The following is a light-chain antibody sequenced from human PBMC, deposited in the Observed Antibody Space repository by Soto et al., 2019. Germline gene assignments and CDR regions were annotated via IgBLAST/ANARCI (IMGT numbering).Light chain of an antibody. CDR1: QSVSSN. Sequence: DIVMTQSPATLSASPGERATLSCRASQSVSSNLAWYQQKPGQAPRLLIYGASTRATAIPARFSGSGSGTEFTLTISSLLSEDFAVYYCQQYNDWPLTFGGGTKVEIK. J-gene: IGKJ4*01. CDR2: GAS. V-gene: IGKV3D-15*01. CDR3: QQYNDWPLT.